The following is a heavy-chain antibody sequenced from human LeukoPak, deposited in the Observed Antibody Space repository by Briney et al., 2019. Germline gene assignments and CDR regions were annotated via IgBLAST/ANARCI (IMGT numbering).Heavy chain of an antibody. D-gene: IGHD2-2*02. CDR1: GYTFTSYT. V-gene: IGHV1-3*03. Sequence: ASVKVSCKASGYTFTSYTIHWVRQAPGQRLEWMGYINPDNGNTKYSQEFQGRVAITRDTSASTVYMELYSLTSEDMAVYYCTLYNYWGQGTLVTVSS. CDR3: TLYNY. J-gene: IGHJ4*02. CDR2: INPDNGNT.